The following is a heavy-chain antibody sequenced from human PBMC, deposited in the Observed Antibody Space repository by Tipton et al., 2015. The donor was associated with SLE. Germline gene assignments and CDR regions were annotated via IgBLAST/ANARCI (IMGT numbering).Heavy chain of an antibody. Sequence: GSLRLSCAASGFTFSSYSMNWVRQAPGKGLEWVSYISSSSSTIYYADSVKGRFTISRDNAKNSLYLQMNSLRAEDTAVYYCARDQGDIVVVVAADAFDIWGQGTMVTVSS. CDR2: ISSSSSTI. CDR3: ARDQGDIVVVVAADAFDI. D-gene: IGHD2-15*01. J-gene: IGHJ3*02. CDR1: GFTFSSYS. V-gene: IGHV3-48*01.